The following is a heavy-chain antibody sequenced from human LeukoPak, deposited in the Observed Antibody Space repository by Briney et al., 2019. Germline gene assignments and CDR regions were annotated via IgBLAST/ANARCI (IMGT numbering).Heavy chain of an antibody. J-gene: IGHJ6*03. D-gene: IGHD1-1*01. CDR1: DDSITMYY. Sequence: SETLSLTCSVSDDSITMYYWTWIRQPPGKGLEWIGYVDHTGSTNFNPSLNGRVSTSRDTTKNLFSLRLRSVTAADTAVYFCARGRVSSSTWYSTYYYYFYMDVWGKGTTVTVSS. CDR3: ARGRVSSSTWYSTYYYYFYMDV. V-gene: IGHV4-59*01. CDR2: VDHTGST.